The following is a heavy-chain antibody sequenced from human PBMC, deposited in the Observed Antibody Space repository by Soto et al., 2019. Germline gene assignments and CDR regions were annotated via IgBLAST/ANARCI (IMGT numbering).Heavy chain of an antibody. CDR3: ARTSVYGDYALDY. J-gene: IGHJ4*02. CDR1: GGSISSYY. CDR2: IYYSGST. Sequence: SETLSLTCTVSGGSISSYYWSWIRQPPGKGLEWIGYIYYSGSTNYNPSLKSRVTISVDTSKNQFSLKLSSVTAADTAVYYCARTSVYGDYALDYWGQGTLVTVSS. V-gene: IGHV4-59*01. D-gene: IGHD4-17*01.